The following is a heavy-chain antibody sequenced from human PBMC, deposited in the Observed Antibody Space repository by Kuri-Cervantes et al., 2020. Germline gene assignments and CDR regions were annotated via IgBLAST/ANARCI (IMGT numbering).Heavy chain of an antibody. D-gene: IGHD3-10*01. CDR1: GDSVSSNSAA. CDR2: TYYRSKWYN. J-gene: IGHJ6*03. CDR3: ARSYYYGSGIFYYYMDV. V-gene: IGHV6-1*01. Sequence: SETLSLTCAISGDSVSSNSAAWKWIRQSPSRGLEWLGRTYYRSKWYNDYAVSVKSRITINPDTSKNQFSLQLNSVTPEDTAVYYCARSYYYGSGIFYYYMDVWGKGTTVTVSS.